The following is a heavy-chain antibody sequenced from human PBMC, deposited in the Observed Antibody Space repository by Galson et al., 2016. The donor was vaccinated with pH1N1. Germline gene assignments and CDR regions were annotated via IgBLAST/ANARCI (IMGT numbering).Heavy chain of an antibody. V-gene: IGHV2-5*01. CDR2: IYWNDDK. Sequence: VKPTQTLTLTCTFSGFSLSTSGVGVGWIRQPPGKALEWLALIYWNDDKRYSPSLKSRLTITKDTSKNQVVLTMTNMDPVATSTYSVPHSLYGDYVGCFDPGGQGTLVSVSS. D-gene: IGHD4-17*01. CDR1: GFSLSTSGVG. J-gene: IGHJ5*02. CDR3: PHSLYGDYVGCFDP.